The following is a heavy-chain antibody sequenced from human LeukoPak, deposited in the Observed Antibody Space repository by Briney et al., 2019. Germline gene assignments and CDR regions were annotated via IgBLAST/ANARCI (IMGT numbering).Heavy chain of an antibody. CDR1: GGSISSYY. CDR3: ARDFRGITDY. CDR2: IYYSGST. J-gene: IGHJ4*02. Sequence: TSETLSRTCTVSGGSISSYYWSWIRQPPGKGLEWIGYIYYSGSTNYNPSLKSRVTISVDTSKNQFSLKLSSVTAADTAVYYCARDFRGITDYWGQGTLVTVSS. D-gene: IGHD1-14*01. V-gene: IGHV4-59*01.